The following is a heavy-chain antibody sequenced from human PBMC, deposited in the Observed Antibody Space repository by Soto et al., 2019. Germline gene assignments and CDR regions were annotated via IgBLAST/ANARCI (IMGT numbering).Heavy chain of an antibody. V-gene: IGHV3-23*01. CDR1: GFIFSDHA. J-gene: IGHJ4*02. CDR2: ISGNGIAT. Sequence: PGGSLRLSCEASGFIFSDHAMSWVRQAPGKGLEWVSAISGNGIATYYADSVKGRFTISRDNSKKTLYLQMNSLRAEDTAVYHCAKGLVPAAKTSLNDYWGQGTLVTVSS. D-gene: IGHD2-2*01. CDR3: AKGLVPAAKTSLNDY.